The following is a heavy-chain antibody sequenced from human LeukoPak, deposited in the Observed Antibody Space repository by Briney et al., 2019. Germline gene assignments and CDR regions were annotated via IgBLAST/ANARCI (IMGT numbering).Heavy chain of an antibody. V-gene: IGHV4-34*01. J-gene: IGHJ6*03. CDR3: ARTQYSNYYMDV. CDR1: GGSFSGYY. CDR2: INHSGST. D-gene: IGHD4-11*01. Sequence: PSETLSLTCAVYGGSFSGYYWSWIRQPPGKGLEWIGEINHSGSTNYNQSLKSRVAISVDTSKNQFSLKLSSVTAADTAVYYCARTQYSNYYMDVWGKGNTVIVSS.